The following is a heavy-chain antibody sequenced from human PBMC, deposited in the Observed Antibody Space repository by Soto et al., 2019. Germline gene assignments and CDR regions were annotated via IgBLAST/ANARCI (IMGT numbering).Heavy chain of an antibody. CDR2: IKSKTDGGTT. J-gene: IGHJ6*02. CDR1: GFTFSNAW. CDR3: TTEETRYYDSSGYPDYYYYGMDV. Sequence: EVQLVESGGGLVKPGGSLRLSCAASGFTFSNAWMNWVRQAPGKGLEWVGRIKSKTDGGTTDYAAPVKGRFTISRDASKTTLYLQMNSLKNENTAVYYCTTEETRYYDSSGYPDYYYYGMDVWGQGTTVTVSS. D-gene: IGHD3-22*01. V-gene: IGHV3-15*07.